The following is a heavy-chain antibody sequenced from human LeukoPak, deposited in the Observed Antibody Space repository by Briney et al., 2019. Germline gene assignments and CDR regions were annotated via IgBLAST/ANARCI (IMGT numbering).Heavy chain of an antibody. CDR1: GGTFSSYA. Sequence: ASVKVSCKASGGTFSSYAISWVRQAPGQGLEWMGGIIPIFGTANYAQKFQGRVTITAVKSTSTAYMELSSLRSEDTAVYYCARALYNWNHAPYYYYGMDVWGKGTTVTVSS. V-gene: IGHV1-69*06. J-gene: IGHJ6*04. CDR3: ARALYNWNHAPYYYYGMDV. CDR2: IIPIFGTA. D-gene: IGHD1-14*01.